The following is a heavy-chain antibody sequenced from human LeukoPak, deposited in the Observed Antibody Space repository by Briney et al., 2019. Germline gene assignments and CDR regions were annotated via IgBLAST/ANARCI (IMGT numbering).Heavy chain of an antibody. Sequence: VASVKVSCKASGYTFTSYYMHWVRQAPGQGLEWMGIINPSGGSTSYAQKFQGRVTMTRDMSTSTVYMELSSLRSEDTAVYYCARDLAPVVVTATDIENDYWGQGTLVTVSS. CDR3: ARDLAPVVVTATDIENDY. J-gene: IGHJ4*02. D-gene: IGHD2-21*02. V-gene: IGHV1-46*01. CDR2: INPSGGST. CDR1: GYTFTSYY.